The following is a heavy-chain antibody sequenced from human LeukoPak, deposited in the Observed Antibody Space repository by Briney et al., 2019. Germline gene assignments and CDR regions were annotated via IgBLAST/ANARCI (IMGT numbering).Heavy chain of an antibody. CDR3: ARTDIVVVAAATNNWFDP. J-gene: IGHJ5*02. CDR1: GYTFTGYY. Sequence: ASVKVSCKASGYTFTGYYMHWVRQAPGQGLEWMGWINPNSGGTNYAQKFQGRVTMTRDTSISTAYMELSRLRSDDTAVYYCARTDIVVVAAATNNWFDPWGQGTLVTVSS. V-gene: IGHV1-2*02. D-gene: IGHD2-15*01. CDR2: INPNSGGT.